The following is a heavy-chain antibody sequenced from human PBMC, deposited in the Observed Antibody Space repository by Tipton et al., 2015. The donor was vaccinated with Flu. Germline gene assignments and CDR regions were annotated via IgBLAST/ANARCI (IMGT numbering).Heavy chain of an antibody. D-gene: IGHD3-22*01. Sequence: SLRLSCAASGFTFSSYSMNWVRQAPGKGLEWVSSISSSSSYIYYADSVKGRSTISRDNAKNSLYLQMNSLRAEDTAVYYCARDAYYDSSGYYWMTYYYYGMDVWGQGTTVTVSS. CDR1: GFTFSSYS. J-gene: IGHJ6*02. CDR2: ISSSSSYI. V-gene: IGHV3-21*01. CDR3: ARDAYYDSSGYYWMTYYYYGMDV.